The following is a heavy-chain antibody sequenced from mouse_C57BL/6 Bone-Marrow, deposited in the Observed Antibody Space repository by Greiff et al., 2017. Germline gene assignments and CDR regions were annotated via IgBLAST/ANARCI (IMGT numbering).Heavy chain of an antibody. V-gene: IGHV1-26*01. CDR3: ARTLVITTVVAARLGAMDY. CDR1: GYTFTDYY. J-gene: IGHJ4*01. CDR2: INPNNGGT. Sequence: EVQLQQSGPELVKPGASVKISCKASGYTFTDYYMNWVKQSHGKSLEWIGDINPNNGGTSYNQKFKGKATLTVDKSSSTAYMELRSLTSEDSAVYYCARTLVITTVVAARLGAMDYWGQGTSVTVSS. D-gene: IGHD1-1*01.